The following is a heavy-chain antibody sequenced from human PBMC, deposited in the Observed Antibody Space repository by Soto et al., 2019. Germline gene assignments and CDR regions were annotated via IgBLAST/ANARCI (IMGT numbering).Heavy chain of an antibody. CDR3: ARDTVYRGGECFLD. J-gene: IGHJ4*02. CDR1: GGSISSGYYY. V-gene: IGHV4-30-4*02. CDR2: IYYSGST. D-gene: IGHD2-21*01. Sequence: SETLSLTCTVCGGSISSGYYYWSWIRQPPGKGPEWIGYIYYSGSTYYNPSLKSRVTISVDTSKNQFSLKLTSVTAADTAVYFCARDTVYRGGECFLDCGQGTRVTVCS.